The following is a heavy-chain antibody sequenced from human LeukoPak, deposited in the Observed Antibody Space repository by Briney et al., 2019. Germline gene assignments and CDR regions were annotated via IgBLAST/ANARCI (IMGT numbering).Heavy chain of an antibody. CDR2: ISGSGGST. D-gene: IGHD6-19*01. CDR3: AKEPTGYSSGWYYFDY. J-gene: IGHJ4*02. Sequence: GGFLRLSFAASGFTLCSYAMNWVRQAPGKGLGWGSGISGSGGSTYYADSVKGRFTISRDNSKNTLYLQMNSLRAEDTAVYYCAKEPTGYSSGWYYFDYWGQGTLVTVSS. CDR1: GFTLCSYA. V-gene: IGHV3-23*01.